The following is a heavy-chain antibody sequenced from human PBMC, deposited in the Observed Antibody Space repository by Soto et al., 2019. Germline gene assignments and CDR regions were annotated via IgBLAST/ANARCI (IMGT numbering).Heavy chain of an antibody. V-gene: IGHV1-69*01. J-gene: IGHJ6*02. D-gene: IGHD5-18*01. CDR1: GGIFTNNA. Sequence: QVQVVQSGAEVKKPGSSVKVSCKVSGGIFTNNAISWVRQAPGQGLEWLGGVIPLFDTAYYAQIFRGRLRISADRGRFTACMELSGPRLAEKAVYFCKTSGHKSGFKVYPSIAVWGQGTTVTLS. CDR2: VIPLFDTA. CDR3: KTSGHKSGFKVYPSIAV.